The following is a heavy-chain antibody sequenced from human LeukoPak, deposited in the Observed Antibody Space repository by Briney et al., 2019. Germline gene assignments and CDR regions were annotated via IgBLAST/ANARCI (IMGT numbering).Heavy chain of an antibody. V-gene: IGHV4-34*01. Sequence: ASETLSLTCAVNGGSFSGFYWTWIRQSPGGGLEWIGKSIHTGNSNYKPSLSGRVTISLDTSKHQFSLKLSSVTAADTAVYYCARGLSSGWVDYWGQGTLVTVSS. CDR2: SIHTGNS. D-gene: IGHD6-19*01. CDR1: GGSFSGFY. J-gene: IGHJ4*02. CDR3: ARGLSSGWVDY.